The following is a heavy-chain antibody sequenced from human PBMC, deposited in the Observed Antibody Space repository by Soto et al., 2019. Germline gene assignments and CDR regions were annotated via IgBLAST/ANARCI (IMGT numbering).Heavy chain of an antibody. CDR3: SKWNGYGDH. Sequence: EVQLLESGGGLVQPGGSLRLSCAVSGFSFSTYGVTWVRQAPGKCLEWVAGVSGSSGTTHYTDSVKGRFTITADTSKNTVYLQMNSLRVEDTAVYYCSKWNGYGDHWGQGTLVTVSS. CDR2: VSGSSGTT. V-gene: IGHV3-23*01. CDR1: GFSFSTYG. D-gene: IGHD1-1*01. J-gene: IGHJ4*02.